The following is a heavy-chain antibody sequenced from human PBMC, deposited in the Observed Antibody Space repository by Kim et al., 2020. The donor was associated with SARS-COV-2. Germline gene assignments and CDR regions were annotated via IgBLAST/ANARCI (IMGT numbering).Heavy chain of an antibody. J-gene: IGHJ4*02. Sequence: SETLSLTCTVSGDSVNSASNYWTWIRQPPGQGLEWIVYIYYTGKINYNPSLRSRVTTSLDKSKNQLSLTLRDVTPADTAVYYCARLPERTGWPFDKGGQGPLVTVST. CDR2: IYYTGKI. CDR3: ARLPERTGWPFDK. CDR1: GDSVNSASNY. D-gene: IGHD6-19*01. V-gene: IGHV4-61*01.